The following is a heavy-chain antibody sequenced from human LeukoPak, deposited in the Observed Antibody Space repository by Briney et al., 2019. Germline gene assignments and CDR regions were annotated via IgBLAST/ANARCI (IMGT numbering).Heavy chain of an antibody. CDR3: ARAFYPGYYSYMAV. CDR1: GGSISPYY. J-gene: IGHJ6*03. D-gene: IGHD3-3*02. CDR2: IYYSGST. Sequence: PSETLPLTFTVSGGSISPYYWSWIRQPPGKGLEWIGYIYYSGSTNYNPSLKSRVTISVDTSKNQFSLKLSSVTAADTAVYYCARAFYPGYYSYMAVWGKGTTVTVSS. V-gene: IGHV4-59*01.